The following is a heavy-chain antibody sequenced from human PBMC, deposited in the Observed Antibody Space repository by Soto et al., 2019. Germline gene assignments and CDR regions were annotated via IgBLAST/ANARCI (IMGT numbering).Heavy chain of an antibody. Sequence: QVQLLQSGADLKKPGASVQVSCKTSGYTFSNYAINWVRQAPGQGLEWMGWISSYNSYNGDTKYARMLQDRLTMTIDTSTATDYMELRSLRSDDTAVYYCARSELERGEVGYYGMDVWGQGTTVTVSS. J-gene: IGHJ6*02. V-gene: IGHV1-18*04. D-gene: IGHD3-16*01. CDR2: ISSYNSYNGDT. CDR3: ARSELERGEVGYYGMDV. CDR1: GYTFSNYA.